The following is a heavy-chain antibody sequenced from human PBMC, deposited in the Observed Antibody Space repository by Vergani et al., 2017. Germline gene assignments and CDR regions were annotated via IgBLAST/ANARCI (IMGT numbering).Heavy chain of an antibody. V-gene: IGHV4-39*02. Sequence: QVQLQESGPGLVKPSETLSLTCTVSGGSISSSSYYWGWIRQPPGKGLEWIGSIYYSGSTYYNPSLKSRVTISVDTSKNQFSLKLSSVTAADTAVYYCARDGLATRHWVDAFDIWGQGTMVTVSS. CDR2: IYYSGST. CDR1: GGSISSSSYY. CDR3: ARDGLATRHWVDAFDI. D-gene: IGHD5-12*01. J-gene: IGHJ3*02.